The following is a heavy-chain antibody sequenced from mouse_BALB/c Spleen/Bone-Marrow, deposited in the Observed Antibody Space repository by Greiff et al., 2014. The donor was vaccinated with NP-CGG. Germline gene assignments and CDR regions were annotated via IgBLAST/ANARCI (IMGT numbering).Heavy chain of an antibody. CDR2: IDPANYNT. V-gene: IGHV14-3*02. CDR1: GFNIKDTY. J-gene: IGHJ3*01. Sequence: LVESGAELVKPGASVKLSCTASGFNIKDTYMHWVKQRPEQGLEWIGRIDPANYNTKYDPKFQGKATITADTSSNTAYLQLSSLTSEDTAVYYCARNSMAYWGQGTLVTVSA. CDR3: ARNSMAY.